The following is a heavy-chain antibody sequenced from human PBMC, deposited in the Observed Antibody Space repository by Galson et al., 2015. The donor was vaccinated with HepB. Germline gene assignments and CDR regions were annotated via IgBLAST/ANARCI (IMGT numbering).Heavy chain of an antibody. V-gene: IGHV3-7*03. CDR2: INQDGSGK. CDR3: ARDLDY. Sequence: SLRLSCAVSGFTFSGYWMTWVRQAPGKGPEWVASINQDGSGKYYVDSVGGRFTISRDNAKNSLYLQMNSLRAEDTALFYCARDLDYWGQGTLVTVSS. J-gene: IGHJ4*02. CDR1: GFTFSGYW.